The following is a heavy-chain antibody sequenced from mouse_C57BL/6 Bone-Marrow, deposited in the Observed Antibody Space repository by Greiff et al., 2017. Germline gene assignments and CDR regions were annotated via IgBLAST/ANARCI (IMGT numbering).Heavy chain of an antibody. CDR2: IYPGSGST. V-gene: IGHV1-55*01. D-gene: IGHD2-1*01. Sequence: VQLQQPGAELVKPGASVKMSCKASGYTFTSYWITWVKQRPGQGLEWIGDIYPGSGSTNYNEKFKSKATLTVDTSSSTAYMQLSSLTSEDSAVYYCARKGGNYVYYFDYWGQGTTLTVSS. CDR3: ARKGGNYVYYFDY. CDR1: GYTFTSYW. J-gene: IGHJ2*01.